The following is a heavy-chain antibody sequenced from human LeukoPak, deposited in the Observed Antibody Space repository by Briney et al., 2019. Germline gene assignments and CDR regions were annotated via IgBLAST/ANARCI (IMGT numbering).Heavy chain of an antibody. Sequence: SETLSFTCAVYGGSFSGYYWSWIRQPPGKGLEWIGEINHSGSTNYNPSLKSRGTISVDTSKNQFPLKLSSVTAADTAVYYCARHRPDILTGYYIPSYFDYWGQGTLVTVSS. CDR2: INHSGST. J-gene: IGHJ4*02. CDR3: ARHRPDILTGYYIPSYFDY. D-gene: IGHD3-9*01. CDR1: GGSFSGYY. V-gene: IGHV4-34*01.